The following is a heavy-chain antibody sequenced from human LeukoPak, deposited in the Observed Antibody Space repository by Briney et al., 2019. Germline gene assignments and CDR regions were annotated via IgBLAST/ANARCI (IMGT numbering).Heavy chain of an antibody. V-gene: IGHV4-59*01. CDR3: ARVDTAMESFDY. J-gene: IGHJ4*02. CDR1: GGSISSYY. Sequence: SETLSLTCTVSGGSISSYYWSWIRQPPGKGLEWIGYIYYSGSTNYNPSLKSRVTISVDTSKNQFSLKLSSVTAADTAVYYCARVDTAMESFDYWGQGTPVTVSP. CDR2: IYYSGST. D-gene: IGHD5-18*01.